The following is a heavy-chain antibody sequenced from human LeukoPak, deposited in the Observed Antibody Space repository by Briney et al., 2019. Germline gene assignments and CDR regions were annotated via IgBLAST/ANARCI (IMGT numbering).Heavy chain of an antibody. V-gene: IGHV3-66*04. CDR3: ARHTSGVADY. D-gene: IGHD3-10*01. CDR2: IYSGGGT. CDR1: GXTVSGNY. J-gene: IGHJ4*02. Sequence: GGSLRLSCAASGXTVSGNYMSWVRQAPGKGLEWVSVIYSGGGTNNADSVKGRFTISRDNSKNTLYLQLNSLRAEDTAVYYCARHTSGVADYWGQGTLVTVSS.